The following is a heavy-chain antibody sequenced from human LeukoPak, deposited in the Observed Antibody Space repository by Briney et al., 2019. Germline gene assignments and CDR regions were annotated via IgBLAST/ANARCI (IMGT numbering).Heavy chain of an antibody. CDR2: FDPEDGET. D-gene: IGHD1-26*01. CDR3: ATSGIELNYIDY. Sequence: ASVKVSCKVSGCTLTELSMHWVRQAPGKGLEWMGGFDPEDGETIYAQKFQGRVTMTEDTSTDTAYMELSSLRSEDTAVYYCATSGIELNYIDYWGQGTLVTVSS. CDR1: GCTLTELS. V-gene: IGHV1-24*01. J-gene: IGHJ4*02.